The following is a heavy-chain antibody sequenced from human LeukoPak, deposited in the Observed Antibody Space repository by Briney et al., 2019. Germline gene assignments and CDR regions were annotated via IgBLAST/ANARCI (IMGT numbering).Heavy chain of an antibody. CDR3: AKDLGSSRCSSGLVTDY. Sequence: PGGSLRLSCAASGFTFSSYAMSWVRQAPGKGLEWVSAISGSGGSIYYADSVKGRFTISRDNSKNTLYLQMNSLRAEDTAVYYCAKDLGSSRCSSGLVTDYWGQGTLVTVSS. CDR1: GFTFSSYA. CDR2: ISGSGGSI. V-gene: IGHV3-23*01. J-gene: IGHJ4*02. D-gene: IGHD6-19*01.